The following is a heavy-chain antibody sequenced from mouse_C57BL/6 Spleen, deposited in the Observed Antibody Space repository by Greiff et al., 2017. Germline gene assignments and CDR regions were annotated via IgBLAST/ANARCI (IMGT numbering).Heavy chain of an antibody. CDR1: GYTFPSYW. J-gene: IGHJ2*01. CDR2: IDPSDSET. Sequence: QVQLQQPGAELVRPGSSVKLSCKASGYTFPSYWMHWVKQRPIQGLEWIGNIDPSDSETQYNQKFKDKATLTVDKSSITAYMQISSLTSEDSAVDYCARKITTVVALDYWGQGTTLTVSS. V-gene: IGHV1-52*01. D-gene: IGHD1-1*01. CDR3: ARKITTVVALDY.